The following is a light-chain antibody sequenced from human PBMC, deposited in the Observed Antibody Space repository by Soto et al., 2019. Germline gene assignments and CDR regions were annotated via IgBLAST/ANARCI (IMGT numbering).Light chain of an antibody. CDR1: QSVSPY. CDR2: GAS. CDR3: QQYGSSPPVT. Sequence: EMVLTQSPGTLSLSPGERATLSCRASQSVSPYLAWYQHKPGQAPRLLIYGASSRATGIPDRFSGSGSGTDFTLTISRLEPEDFAVYFCQQYGSSPPVTFGPGNKVDIK. J-gene: IGKJ3*01. V-gene: IGKV3-20*01.